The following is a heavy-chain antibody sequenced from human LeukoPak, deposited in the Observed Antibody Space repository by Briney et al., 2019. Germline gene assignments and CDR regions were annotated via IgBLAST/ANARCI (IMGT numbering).Heavy chain of an antibody. Sequence: PGGSLRLSCAASGFTFSSYSMNWVRQAPGKGLEWVSSISSSSSYIYYADSVKGRFTISRDNAKNSLYLQINSLRAEDTAVYYCARDKAVVVPAAMDGWFDPWGQGTLVTVSS. CDR3: ARDKAVVVPAAMDGWFDP. D-gene: IGHD2-2*01. J-gene: IGHJ5*02. CDR2: ISSSSSYI. V-gene: IGHV3-21*01. CDR1: GFTFSSYS.